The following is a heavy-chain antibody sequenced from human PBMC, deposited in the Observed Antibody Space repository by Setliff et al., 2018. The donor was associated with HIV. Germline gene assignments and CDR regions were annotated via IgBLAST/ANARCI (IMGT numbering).Heavy chain of an antibody. D-gene: IGHD3-16*01. V-gene: IGHV1-24*01. CDR2: FDPQDGET. Sequence: ASVKVSCKVYGYTLSELSIHWVRQAPGKGLEWMGYFDPQDGETVYAQKFQGRVTLAEDTSTGTAYMELGSLTSDDTAFYYCASAGEMLTGKFYYWAQGTLVTV. CDR1: GYTLSELS. CDR3: ASAGEMLTGKFYY. J-gene: IGHJ4*02.